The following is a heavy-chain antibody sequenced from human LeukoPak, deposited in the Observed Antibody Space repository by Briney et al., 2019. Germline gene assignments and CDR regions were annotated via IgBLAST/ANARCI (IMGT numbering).Heavy chain of an antibody. CDR2: ISSRGDST. CDR1: GFIFSNYA. J-gene: IGHJ4*02. D-gene: IGHD3-10*01. Sequence: PGGSLRLSCAASGFIFSNYAMSWVRQVPGRGLEWVSTISSRGDSTYVADSVKGRFTISRHNSKNTLYLQMNSLRAEDTAVYYCARASAGGFGELSDWGQGTLVTVSS. CDR3: ARASAGGFGELSD. V-gene: IGHV3-23*01.